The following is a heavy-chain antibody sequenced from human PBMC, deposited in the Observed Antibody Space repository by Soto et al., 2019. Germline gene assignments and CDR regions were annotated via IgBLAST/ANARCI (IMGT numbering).Heavy chain of an antibody. CDR1: GFDSSKFA. Sequence: SLRLSCVASGFDSSKFAMSWVRQAPGKGLEWVSALSGTGDSRDYASSVQGRFTISRDDSRATLYLQMSSLRAEDTAVYYCAKDSGNYGSGSFSHWGQGTLVTVSS. CDR3: AKDSGNYGSGSFSH. V-gene: IGHV3-23*01. J-gene: IGHJ4*02. CDR2: LSGTGDSR. D-gene: IGHD3-10*01.